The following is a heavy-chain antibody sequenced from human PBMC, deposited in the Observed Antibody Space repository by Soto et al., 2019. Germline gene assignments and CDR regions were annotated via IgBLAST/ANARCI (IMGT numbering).Heavy chain of an antibody. CDR1: GFSLTTTSMA. J-gene: IGHJ4*02. CDR3: AHAGDYDLLSFDH. CDR2: IYWDDDQ. D-gene: IGHD4-17*01. Sequence: QITLKESGPPLVRPAQTLTLTCAFSGFSLTTTSMAVAWIRQPPGKALEWLALIYWDDDQRYSASLKDRRTISKDTSRSRVVLTISNMNPEDTGTYFCAHAGDYDLLSFDHWGPGTLVTVSS. V-gene: IGHV2-5*02.